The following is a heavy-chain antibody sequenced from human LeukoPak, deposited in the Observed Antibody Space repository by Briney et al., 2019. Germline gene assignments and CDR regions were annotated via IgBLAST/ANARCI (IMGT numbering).Heavy chain of an antibody. CDR1: GGSISSGSYY. CDR2: IYYSGST. Sequence: PSETLSLTCTASGGSISSGSYYWSWIRQPPGKGLEWIGYIYYSGSTNYNPSLKSRVTISVDTSKNQFSLKLSSVTAADTAVYYCARIKGEYYDYVWGTDAFDIWGQGTMVTVSS. J-gene: IGHJ3*02. CDR3: ARIKGEYYDYVWGTDAFDI. V-gene: IGHV4-61*01. D-gene: IGHD3-16*01.